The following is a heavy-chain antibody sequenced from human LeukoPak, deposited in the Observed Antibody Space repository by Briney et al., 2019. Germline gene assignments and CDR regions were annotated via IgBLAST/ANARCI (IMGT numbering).Heavy chain of an antibody. D-gene: IGHD6-19*01. Sequence: PSETLSLTCTVSGGSISSFYWSWIRQPAGKGLEWIGRIYSGGDTNYNPSLKSRVTMSVDTSKNQFSLKLSSVTAADTAVYYCARGPQSSGWYRVDYWGQGTLVTVPS. V-gene: IGHV4-4*07. J-gene: IGHJ4*02. CDR3: ARGPQSSGWYRVDY. CDR1: GGSISSFY. CDR2: IYSGGDT.